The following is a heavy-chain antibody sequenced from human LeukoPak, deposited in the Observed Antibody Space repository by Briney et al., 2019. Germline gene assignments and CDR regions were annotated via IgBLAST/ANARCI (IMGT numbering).Heavy chain of an antibody. CDR2: ISASGTSI. CDR3: VPPAAGLHRTISTEYFQR. CDR1: GLTFSSDD. V-gene: IGHV3-48*03. D-gene: IGHD6-13*01. J-gene: IGHJ1*01. Sequence: GGSLRLSCAAAGLTFSSDDMYWVRQTPGKGPEWVSYISASGTSIKYADSVKGRFTISRDNAKNLVYLQMDSLRAEDTAVYYCVPPAAGLHRTISTEYFQRWGQGTQVIVSS.